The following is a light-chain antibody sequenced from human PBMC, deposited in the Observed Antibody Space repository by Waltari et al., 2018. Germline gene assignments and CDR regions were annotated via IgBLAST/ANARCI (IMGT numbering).Light chain of an antibody. V-gene: IGLV3-25*03. CDR1: ALPNQY. CDR2: KDT. CDR3: QSRESNESPQMV. Sequence: SYELTQPPSMSVPPGQTARITCSGDALPNQYTYWYQQKPGQAPVVVIYKDTESPSGSPERFSGSSSGTIAALTISGVLPEDEADYYCQSRESNESPQMVFGGGTKLTV. J-gene: IGLJ2*01.